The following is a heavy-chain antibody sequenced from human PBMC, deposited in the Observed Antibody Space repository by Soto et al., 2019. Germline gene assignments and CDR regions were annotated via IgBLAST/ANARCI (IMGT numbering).Heavy chain of an antibody. CDR3: AKERDFGVVITYFDY. D-gene: IGHD3-3*01. V-gene: IGHV3-30*18. Sequence: QVQLVESGGGVVQPGRSLRLSCAASGFTFSSYGMHWVRQAPGKGLEWVAVISYDGSNKYYADSVKGRFTISRDNSKNTLYLQMNSLRAEETAVYYCAKERDFGVVITYFDYWGQGTLVTVSS. J-gene: IGHJ4*02. CDR2: ISYDGSNK. CDR1: GFTFSSYG.